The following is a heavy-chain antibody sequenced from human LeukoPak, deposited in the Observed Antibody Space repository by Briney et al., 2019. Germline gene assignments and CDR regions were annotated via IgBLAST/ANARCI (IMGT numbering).Heavy chain of an antibody. Sequence: ASVKVSCKASGGTFSSNAISWVRQAPGQGLEWMGGIIPIFGTANYAQKFQGRVTITTDESTSTAYMELSSLRSEDTAVYYCARTDYYDSSGGLGFDYWGQGTLVTVSS. CDR2: IIPIFGTA. CDR3: ARTDYYDSSGGLGFDY. D-gene: IGHD3-22*01. V-gene: IGHV1-69*05. CDR1: GGTFSSNA. J-gene: IGHJ4*02.